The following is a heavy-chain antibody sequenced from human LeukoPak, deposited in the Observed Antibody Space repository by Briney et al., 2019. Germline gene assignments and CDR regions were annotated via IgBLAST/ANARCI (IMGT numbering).Heavy chain of an antibody. J-gene: IGHJ4*02. CDR1: GYSISSGYY. CDR2: IYHRGST. Sequence: SETLSLTCAVSGYSISSGYYWGWIRQPPGKGLEWIGSIYHRGSTYYNPSLKSRVTISVDTSKNQFSLKLSSVTAADTAVYYCARVQGSARGVLQLVPPFDYWGQGTLVTVSS. V-gene: IGHV4-38-2*01. CDR3: ARVQGSARGVLQLVPPFDY. D-gene: IGHD6-6*01.